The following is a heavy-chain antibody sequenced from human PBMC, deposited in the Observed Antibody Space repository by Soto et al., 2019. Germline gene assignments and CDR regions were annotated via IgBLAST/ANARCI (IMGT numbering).Heavy chain of an antibody. CDR2: IRYDGSNI. J-gene: IGHJ4*02. V-gene: IGHV3-33*01. Sequence: QVQLVESGGGVVQPGRSLRLSCAASGSIFRGYGMHWVRQAPGKGLEWVAVIRYDGSNINYADSVMGRFTISRDNSKNTLYLEMNSVRAEDTAVYYCARDGIGGTPFRGYLDYWGQGNLVTVSS. D-gene: IGHD1-26*01. CDR1: GSIFRGYG. CDR3: ARDGIGGTPFRGYLDY.